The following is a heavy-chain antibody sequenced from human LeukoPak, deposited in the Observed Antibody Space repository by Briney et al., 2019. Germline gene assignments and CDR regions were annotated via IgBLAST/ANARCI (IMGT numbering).Heavy chain of an antibody. CDR3: ARENSDYDFWSGSSSYYYYMYV. J-gene: IGHJ6*03. CDR1: GFSFSGYW. D-gene: IGHD3-3*01. CDR2: IKQDGSEK. Sequence: GGSLRLSCAASGFSFSGYWMSWVRQAPGKGLEWVANIKQDGSEKYYVDSVKGRFTISRDNAQNSLYLQMNSLRADDTAVYYCARENSDYDFWSGSSSYYYYMYVWGKGTTVTVSS. V-gene: IGHV3-7*01.